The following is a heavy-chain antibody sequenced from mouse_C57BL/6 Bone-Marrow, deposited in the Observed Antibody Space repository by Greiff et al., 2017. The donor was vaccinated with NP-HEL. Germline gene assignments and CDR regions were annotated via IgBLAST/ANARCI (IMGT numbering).Heavy chain of an antibody. Sequence: EVQLVESGGDLVKPGGSLKLSCAASGFTFSSYGMSWVRQTPDKRLEWVATISSGGSYTYSPDSVKGRFTISRDNAKNTLYLQMSSLKSEDTAMYYCARWLLGDYAMDYWGQGTSVTVSS. D-gene: IGHD2-3*01. J-gene: IGHJ4*01. CDR1: GFTFSSYG. CDR3: ARWLLGDYAMDY. CDR2: ISSGGSYT. V-gene: IGHV5-6*01.